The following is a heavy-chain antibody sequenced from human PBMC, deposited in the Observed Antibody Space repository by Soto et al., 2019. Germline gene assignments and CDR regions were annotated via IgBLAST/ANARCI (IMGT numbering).Heavy chain of an antibody. CDR2: INAGNGNT. D-gene: IGHD4-17*01. Sequence: ASVKVSCKASGYTFTSYAMHWVRQAPGQRLEWMGWINAGNGNTKYSRKFQGRVTITRDTSASTAYMELSSLRSEDTAVYYCARDQNNDYGDYGANYYYYYGMDVWGQGTTVTVSS. CDR1: GYTFTSYA. CDR3: ARDQNNDYGDYGANYYYYYGMDV. V-gene: IGHV1-3*01. J-gene: IGHJ6*02.